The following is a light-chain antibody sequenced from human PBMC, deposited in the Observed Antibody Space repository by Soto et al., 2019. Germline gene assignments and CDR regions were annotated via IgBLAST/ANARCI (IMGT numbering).Light chain of an antibody. J-gene: IGKJ1*01. Sequence: EIVLTQSPATLSLSPGERATLSCRASQSVSSYVAWYQQKPGQAPRLLIYGASTRATGIPARFSGSGSGTEFTLTISSLQSEDFAVYYCQQYNNWPSWTFGQGTKVDIK. CDR3: QQYNNWPSWT. CDR2: GAS. CDR1: QSVSSY. V-gene: IGKV3D-15*01.